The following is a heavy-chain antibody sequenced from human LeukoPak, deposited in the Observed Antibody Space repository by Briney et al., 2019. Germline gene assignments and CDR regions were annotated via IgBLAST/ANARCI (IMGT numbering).Heavy chain of an antibody. J-gene: IGHJ4*02. V-gene: IGHV4-34*01. D-gene: IGHD2-2*01. CDR2: INHSGNT. CDR3: ARGPCSSTSCYLEY. CDR1: GGSFSGYY. Sequence: PSETLSLTCAVYGGSFSGYYWNGVRQPPGEGREWIGEINHSGNTNYNPSLKSRVTISVDTSKNQFSLKLNSVTAADTAVYYCARGPCSSTSCYLEYWGQGILVTVSS.